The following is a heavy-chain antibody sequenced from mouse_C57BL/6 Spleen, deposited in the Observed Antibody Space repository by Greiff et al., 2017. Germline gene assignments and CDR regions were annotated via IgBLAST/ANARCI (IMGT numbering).Heavy chain of an antibody. CDR1: GYAFTNYL. D-gene: IGHD2-2*01. CDR3: ARSGFYGYDVGYFDV. V-gene: IGHV1-54*01. CDR2: INPGSGGT. J-gene: IGHJ1*03. Sequence: QVQLKQSGAELVRPGTSVKVSCKASGYAFTNYLIEWVKQRPGQGLEWIGVINPGSGGTNYNEKFKGKATLTADKSSSTAYMQLSSLTSEDSAVYFCARSGFYGYDVGYFDVWGTGTTVTVSS.